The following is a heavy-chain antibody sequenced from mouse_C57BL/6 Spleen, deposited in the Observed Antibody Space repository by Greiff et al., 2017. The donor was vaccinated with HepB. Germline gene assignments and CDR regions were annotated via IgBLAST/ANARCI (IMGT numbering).Heavy chain of an antibody. CDR2: MSGGSSTI. Sequence: EGKEGEEGGGGGKKGGGWKREGEEEGGDFRDEGRSWGGQATGKGLDWVAYMSGGSSTIYYADTVKGRFTISRDNAKNTLFLQMTSLRSEDTAMYYCARGVTGYFDYWGQGTTLTVSS. CDR1: GGDFRDEG. V-gene: IGHV5-17*01. D-gene: IGHD2-2*01. CDR3: ARGVTGYFDY. J-gene: IGHJ2*01.